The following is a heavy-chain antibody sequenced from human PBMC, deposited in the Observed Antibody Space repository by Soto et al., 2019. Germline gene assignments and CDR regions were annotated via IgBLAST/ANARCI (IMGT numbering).Heavy chain of an antibody. V-gene: IGHV4-31*03. CDR1: GGSISSGGYY. CDR3: AVVVPARFDF. CDR2: IYYSGST. J-gene: IGHJ4*02. Sequence: SETLSLTCTVSGGSISSGGYYWSWIRQHPGKGLEWIGYIYYSGSTYYNPSLKSRVTMSVDTSKNQFSLKLSSVTAADTAVYYCAVVVPARFDFWGQGTLVTFSS. D-gene: IGHD2-2*01.